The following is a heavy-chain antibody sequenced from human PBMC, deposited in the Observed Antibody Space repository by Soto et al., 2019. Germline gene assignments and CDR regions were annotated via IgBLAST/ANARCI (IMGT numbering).Heavy chain of an antibody. CDR3: ARDRRIQLWLGEFDY. CDR1: GGTFSSYA. V-gene: IGHV1-69*13. J-gene: IGHJ4*02. Sequence: SVKVSCKASGGTFSSYAISWVRQAPGQGLEWMGGIIPIFGTANYAQKFQGRVTVTADESTSTAYMELSSLRSEDTAVYYCARDRRIQLWLGEFDYWGQGTLVTVSS. CDR2: IIPIFGTA. D-gene: IGHD5-18*01.